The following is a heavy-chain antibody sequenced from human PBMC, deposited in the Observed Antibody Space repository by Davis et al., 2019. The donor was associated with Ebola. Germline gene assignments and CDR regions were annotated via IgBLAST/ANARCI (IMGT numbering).Heavy chain of an antibody. V-gene: IGHV3-53*01. J-gene: IGHJ4*02. D-gene: IGHD6-13*01. CDR1: GFTVSSNY. CDR3: AKDRTSSSWYESGY. Sequence: PGGSLRLSCAASGFTVSSNYMSWVRQAPGKGLEWVSVIYSGGSTYYADSVKGRFTISRDNSKNTLYLQMNSLRAEDTAVYYCAKDRTSSSWYESGYWGQGTLVTVSS. CDR2: IYSGGST.